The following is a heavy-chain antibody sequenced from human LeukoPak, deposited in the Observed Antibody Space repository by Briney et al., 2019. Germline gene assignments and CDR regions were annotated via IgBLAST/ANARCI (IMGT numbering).Heavy chain of an antibody. CDR1: GGSVSSYY. J-gene: IGHJ4*02. D-gene: IGHD6-6*01. CDR2: VYYTGST. V-gene: IGHV4-59*08. CDR3: ARHFAYSSSSYFDY. Sequence: SETLSLTCSASGGSVSSYYWSWIRQPPGKGLEWIGYVYYTGSTNYNPSLKSRVTMFEDKSKNQFSLRLSSVTVADTAVYYCARHFAYSSSSYFDYWGQGSLVTVSS.